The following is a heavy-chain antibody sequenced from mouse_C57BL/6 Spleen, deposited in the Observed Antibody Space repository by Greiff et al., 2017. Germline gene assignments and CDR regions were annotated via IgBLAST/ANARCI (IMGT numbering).Heavy chain of an antibody. CDR2: ISYSGST. Sequence: EVKLMESGPGMVKPSQSLSLTCTVTGYSITSGYDWHWIRHFPGNKLEWMGYISYSGSTNYNPSLKSRISITHDTSKNHFFLKLNSVTTEDTATYYCARDEYGNYGGYFDVWGTGTTVTVSS. J-gene: IGHJ1*03. CDR3: ARDEYGNYGGYFDV. D-gene: IGHD2-10*02. V-gene: IGHV3-1*01. CDR1: GYSITSGYD.